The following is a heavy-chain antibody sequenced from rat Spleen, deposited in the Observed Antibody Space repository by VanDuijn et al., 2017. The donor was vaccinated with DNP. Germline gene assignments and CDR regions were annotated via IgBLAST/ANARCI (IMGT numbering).Heavy chain of an antibody. V-gene: IGHV5-34*01. CDR1: GFTFSNYG. Sequence: EVQLVEAGGGLVQPGGSLKLSCLASGFTFSNYGMNWIRQAPGKGLEWVASISSDSGYIYYADTVKGRFTISRTNAKNTLYLQMTSLRSEDTALYYCARERILNAMNVWGQGTSVTVSS. CDR2: ISSDSGYI. J-gene: IGHJ4*01. CDR3: ARERILNAMNV.